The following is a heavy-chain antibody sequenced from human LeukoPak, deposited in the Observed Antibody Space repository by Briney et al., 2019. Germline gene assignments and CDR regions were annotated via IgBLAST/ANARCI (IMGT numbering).Heavy chain of an antibody. V-gene: IGHV3-23*01. CDR2: ISGSGGST. Sequence: GGCLRLSCAASGFTFSSYAMSWVRQAPGKELEWVSAISGSGGSTYYADSVKGRFTISRDNSKNTLYLQMNSLRAEDTAVYYCAKVGYYDSSGYSSPYYFDYWGQGTLVTVSS. J-gene: IGHJ4*02. D-gene: IGHD3-22*01. CDR1: GFTFSSYA. CDR3: AKVGYYDSSGYSSPYYFDY.